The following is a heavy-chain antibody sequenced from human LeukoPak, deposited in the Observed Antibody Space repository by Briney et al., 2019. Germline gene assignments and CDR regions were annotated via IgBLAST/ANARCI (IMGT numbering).Heavy chain of an antibody. Sequence: ASVKVSCKASGYTFTGYYMHWVRQAPGQGLEWMGWINPNSGGTNYAQKFQGRVTMTRDTSISTAYMELSRLRSDDTAVYYCARVGAAAGRGRLAGTDYWGQGTLVTVSS. D-gene: IGHD6-13*01. CDR3: ARVGAAAGRGRLAGTDY. J-gene: IGHJ4*02. V-gene: IGHV1-2*02. CDR1: GYTFTGYY. CDR2: INPNSGGT.